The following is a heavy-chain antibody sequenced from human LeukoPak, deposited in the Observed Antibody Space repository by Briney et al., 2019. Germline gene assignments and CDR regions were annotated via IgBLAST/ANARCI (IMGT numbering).Heavy chain of an antibody. CDR1: GFTFSRYW. CDR2: IDRDGSST. D-gene: IGHD3-22*01. CDR3: ARARPSMYHYDSPGAFDI. V-gene: IGHV3-74*01. J-gene: IGHJ3*02. Sequence: GGSLRLSCAASGFTFSRYWMHWVRQVPGKGLVWVSRIDRDGSSTTYADSVKGRFTNSRDNAKNTLNLQMNSLRAEDTAVYYCARARPSMYHYDSPGAFDIWGQGTMVTVSS.